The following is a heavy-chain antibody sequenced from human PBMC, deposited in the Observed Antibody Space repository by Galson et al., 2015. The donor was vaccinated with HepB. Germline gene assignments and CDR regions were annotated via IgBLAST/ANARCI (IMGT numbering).Heavy chain of an antibody. Sequence: SLRLSCAASGFTFSSYEMNWVRQAPGKGLGWVSYISSSGSTIYYEDSVKGRFTISRDNAKNSLYLQMNSLRAEDTAVYYCARDGLVGAPAFDIWGQGTMVTVSS. V-gene: IGHV3-48*03. J-gene: IGHJ3*02. CDR3: ARDGLVGAPAFDI. CDR1: GFTFSSYE. D-gene: IGHD1-26*01. CDR2: ISSSGSTI.